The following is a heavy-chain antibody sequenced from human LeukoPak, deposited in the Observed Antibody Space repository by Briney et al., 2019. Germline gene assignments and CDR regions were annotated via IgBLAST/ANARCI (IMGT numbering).Heavy chain of an antibody. CDR3: ARPLNTMVRGITTATDFFSYAMDV. CDR1: GGTFGSYA. J-gene: IGHJ6*02. CDR2: ILPSFGAT. V-gene: IGHV1-69*01. Sequence: SVKVSCKASGGTFGSYAISWVRQAPGQGLEWMGGILPSFGATKYSQKFQDRVTITADVSTTTVYMDLTSLSSEDMALYYCARPLNTMVRGITTATDFFSYAMDVWGQGTAVTVSS. D-gene: IGHD3-10*01.